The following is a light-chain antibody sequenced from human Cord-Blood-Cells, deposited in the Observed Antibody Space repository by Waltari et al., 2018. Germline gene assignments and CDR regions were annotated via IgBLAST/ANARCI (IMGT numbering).Light chain of an antibody. V-gene: IGKV1-39*01. CDR3: QQSYSTLT. CDR1: QSISSY. Sequence: DLQMTQSPSSLSASVGDSVTITCRARQSISSYLNWYQQKPGKAPKLLIYAASSLQSGVPSRFSGSGSGTDFTLTISSLQPEDFATYYCQQSYSTLTFGPGTKVDIK. J-gene: IGKJ3*01. CDR2: AAS.